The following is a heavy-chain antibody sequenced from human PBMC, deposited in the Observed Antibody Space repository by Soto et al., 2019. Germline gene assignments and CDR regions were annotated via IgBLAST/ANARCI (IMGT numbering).Heavy chain of an antibody. J-gene: IGHJ4*02. CDR2: ISGSGGRT. CDR1: GFTFSSYA. Sequence: EVQLLESGGGLVQPGGSLRLSCAASGFTFSSYAMSWVRQAPGKGLEWVSAISGSGGRTYYADSVKGRFTISRDNSTNTLYLQLNGLSAEDTAVYYGAKLTARPGRDYDFWSGYYFCDSLGQGTLVTVSS. CDR3: AKLTARPGRDYDFWSGYYFCDS. D-gene: IGHD3-3*01. V-gene: IGHV3-23*01.